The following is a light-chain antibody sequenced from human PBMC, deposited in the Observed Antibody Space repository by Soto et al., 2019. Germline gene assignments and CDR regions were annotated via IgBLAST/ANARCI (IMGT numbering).Light chain of an antibody. J-gene: IGLJ2*01. V-gene: IGLV2-23*02. CDR3: CSYAGSSTFGVV. CDR1: SSDVGSYNL. Sequence: QSALTQPASVSGSPGQSITISCTGTSSDVGSYNLVSWYQQHPGKAPKLMIYELSKRPSGVSNRFSGSKSGNTASLTISGLQAEDEADYYCCSYAGSSTFGVVFGGGTKVTVL. CDR2: ELS.